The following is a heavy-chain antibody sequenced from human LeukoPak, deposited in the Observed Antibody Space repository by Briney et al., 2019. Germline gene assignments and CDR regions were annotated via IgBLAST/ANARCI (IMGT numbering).Heavy chain of an antibody. Sequence: GGSLRLSCAASGFTVSSNYMSWVRQAPGKGLEWVSLIYSDGSTYYADSVKGRFTISRDTSKNTLYLQTNSLRAEDTAVYYCARGPPDSSGYRFQHWGQGTLVTVSS. V-gene: IGHV3-66*01. CDR2: IYSDGST. CDR3: ARGPPDSSGYRFQH. D-gene: IGHD3-22*01. CDR1: GFTVSSNY. J-gene: IGHJ1*01.